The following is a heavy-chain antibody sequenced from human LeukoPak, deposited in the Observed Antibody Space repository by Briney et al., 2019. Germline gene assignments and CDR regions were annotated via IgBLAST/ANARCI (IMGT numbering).Heavy chain of an antibody. V-gene: IGHV3-7*01. CDR1: GFTFSNYW. CDR3: ARDLDGGDY. J-gene: IGHJ4*02. CDR2: IKQDGSEK. Sequence: GGSLRLSCAASGFTFSNYWMSWVRQAPGKGLEWVANIKQDGSEKYYVDSVKGRFTISRDNAKNSLYLQVNSLRAEDTAVYYCARDLDGGDYWGQGTLVTVPS. D-gene: IGHD2-15*01.